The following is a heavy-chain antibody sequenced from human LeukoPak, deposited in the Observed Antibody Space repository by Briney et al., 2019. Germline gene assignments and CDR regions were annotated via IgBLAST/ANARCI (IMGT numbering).Heavy chain of an antibody. CDR1: GGSTSHFH. V-gene: IGHV4-59*01. D-gene: IGHD4-17*01. CDR3: AKGETVTTSPFDH. CDR2: LFYKEDA. Sequence: PSEPLSLTCAVSGGSTSHFHWNWFRHPPGKGLEWIGSLFYKEDAKYNPSRRRRVPISLNTSKSQFSLRLTSLTSTDTAVYYCAKGETVTTSPFDHWGQGLLVTVSS. J-gene: IGHJ4*02.